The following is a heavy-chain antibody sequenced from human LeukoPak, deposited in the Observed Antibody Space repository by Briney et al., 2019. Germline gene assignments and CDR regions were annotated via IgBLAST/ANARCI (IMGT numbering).Heavy chain of an antibody. D-gene: IGHD3-22*01. V-gene: IGHV1-69*04. CDR3: ARVSYDSSGYYYPTAYYYGMDV. Sequence: SVKVSCKASGGTFSSYAISWVRQAPGQGLEWMGRIIPILGIANYAQKFQGRVTITADKSTSTASMELSSLRSEDTAVYYCARVSYDSSGYYYPTAYYYGMDVWGQGTTVTVSS. J-gene: IGHJ6*02. CDR1: GGTFSSYA. CDR2: IIPILGIA.